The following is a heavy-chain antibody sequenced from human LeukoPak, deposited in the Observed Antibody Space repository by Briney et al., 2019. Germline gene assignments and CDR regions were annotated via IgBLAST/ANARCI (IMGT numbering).Heavy chain of an antibody. CDR3: ARTAPAAIYWFDP. D-gene: IGHD2-2*02. CDR2: ISGSGGST. CDR1: GFTFSTYA. Sequence: GGSLRLSCAASGFTFSTYAMTWVRQAPGKGLEWVSAISGSGGSTYYADSVKGRFTISRDNSKNTLYLQVNSLRAEDRAVYYCARTAPAAIYWFDPWGQGTLVTVSS. V-gene: IGHV3-23*01. J-gene: IGHJ5*02.